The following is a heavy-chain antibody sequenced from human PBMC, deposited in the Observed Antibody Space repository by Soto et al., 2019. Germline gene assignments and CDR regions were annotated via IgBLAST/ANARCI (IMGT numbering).Heavy chain of an antibody. D-gene: IGHD3-22*01. CDR2: IYHTGNT. CDR1: GGSMSSGAYY. V-gene: IGHV4-31*03. CDR3: ASSYSGYLDN. J-gene: IGHJ4*02. Sequence: SETLSLTCSVSGGSMSSGAYYWNWIRQHPVKGLEWIAYIYHTGNTYYNPSLRSRTTISEDTSENQFSLKLTSVTDADTAVYYCASSYSGYLDNWGQGTLVTVSS.